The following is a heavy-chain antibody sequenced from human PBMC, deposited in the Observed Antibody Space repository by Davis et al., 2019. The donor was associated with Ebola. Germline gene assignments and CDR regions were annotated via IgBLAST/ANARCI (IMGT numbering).Heavy chain of an antibody. CDR2: IYPGDSDT. V-gene: IGHV5-51*01. D-gene: IGHD4-17*01. CDR1: GYLFANYW. CDR3: ARLEVTTRDYYYGMDV. Sequence: GESLKISCKGSGYLFANYWIAWVRQMPGKGLEWMGIIYPGDSDTSYSPSFQGQVTISADKSISTAYLQWSSLKASDTAMYYCARLEVTTRDYYYGMDVWGQGTTVTVSS. J-gene: IGHJ6*02.